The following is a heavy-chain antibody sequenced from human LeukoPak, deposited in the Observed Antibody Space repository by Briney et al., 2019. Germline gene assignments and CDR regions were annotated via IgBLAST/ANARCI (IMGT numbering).Heavy chain of an antibody. CDR2: ISASGGST. Sequence: GGSLRLSCAASGFTFSSSAMSWVRQVPGKGLEWVSGISASGGSTYYADSVRGRFTISRDNSKNTLYVQMNSLRDEDTAVYYCAEDQRWESPHYLDSWGQGTLVTVSS. CDR3: AEDQRWESPHYLDS. V-gene: IGHV3-23*01. D-gene: IGHD1-26*01. CDR1: GFTFSSSA. J-gene: IGHJ4*02.